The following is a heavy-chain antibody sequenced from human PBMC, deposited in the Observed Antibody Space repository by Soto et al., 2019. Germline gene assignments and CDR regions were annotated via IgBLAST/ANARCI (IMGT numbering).Heavy chain of an antibody. V-gene: IGHV3-30*18. D-gene: IGHD1-7*01. CDR1: GFTFSSYG. CDR2: ISYDGSNK. CDR3: AKSLMNWNYPSPAENYYYYGMDV. J-gene: IGHJ6*02. Sequence: QVQLVESGGGVVQPGRSLRLSCAASGFTFSSYGMHWVRQAPGKGLEWVAVISYDGSNKYYADSVKGRFTISRDNSKNTLYLQMNSLRAEDTAVYYCAKSLMNWNYPSPAENYYYYGMDVWGQGTTVTVSS.